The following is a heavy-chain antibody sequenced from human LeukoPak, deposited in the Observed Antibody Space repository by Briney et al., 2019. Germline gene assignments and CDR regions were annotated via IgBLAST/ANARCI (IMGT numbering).Heavy chain of an antibody. D-gene: IGHD5-12*01. V-gene: IGHV4-34*01. Sequence: KSSETLSLTCAVYGGSFSGYYWSWIRQPPGKGLEWIGEINHSGSTNYNPSLKSRVTISVDTSKNQFSLKLSSVTAADTAVYYCARRNKANVDIVATPNTLDYWGQGTLVTVSS. CDR3: ARRNKANVDIVATPNTLDY. CDR1: GGSFSGYY. J-gene: IGHJ4*02. CDR2: INHSGST.